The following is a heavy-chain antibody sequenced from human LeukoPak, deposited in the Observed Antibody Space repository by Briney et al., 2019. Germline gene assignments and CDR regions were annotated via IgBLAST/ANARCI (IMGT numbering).Heavy chain of an antibody. J-gene: IGHJ5*02. CDR2: IYTSGST. CDR1: GGSISSGSYY. Sequence: SQTLSLTCTVSGGSISSGSYYWSWIRQPAGKGLEWIGRIYTSGSTNYNPSLKSRVTISVDTSKNQFSLKLSSVTAADTAVYYCARQGPNRGWFDPWGQGTLVTVSS. CDR3: ARQGPNRGWFDP. D-gene: IGHD2/OR15-2a*01. V-gene: IGHV4-61*02.